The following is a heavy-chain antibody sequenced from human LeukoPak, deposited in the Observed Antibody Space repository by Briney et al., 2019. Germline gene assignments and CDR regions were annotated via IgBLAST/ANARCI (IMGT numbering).Heavy chain of an antibody. D-gene: IGHD6-19*01. CDR3: ARDPYSSGSLDY. CDR1: GYTFTSYD. CDR2: MNPNSGNT. Sequence: ASVKVSCKASGYTFTSYDINWVRQATGQGLEWMGWMNPNSGNTGCAQKFQGRVTMTRNTSISTAYMELSSLRSEDTAVYYCARDPYSSGSLDYWGQGTLVTVSS. V-gene: IGHV1-8*01. J-gene: IGHJ4*02.